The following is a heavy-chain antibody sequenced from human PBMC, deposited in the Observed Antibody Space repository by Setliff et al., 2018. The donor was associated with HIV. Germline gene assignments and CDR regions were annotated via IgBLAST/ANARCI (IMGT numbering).Heavy chain of an antibody. CDR2: IVYSGTT. D-gene: IGHD5-12*01. J-gene: IGHJ3*01. Sequence: SETLSLTCTVPGGSIIINDYYWGWIRQSPGKGLEWIGSIVYSGTTYYNVSLESRVTISVDTSKNQFSLKLSSVTAADTAVYYCVRSGYSGHFDVWGQGTMVTVSS. V-gene: IGHV4-39*01. CDR3: VRSGYSGHFDV. CDR1: GGSIIINDYY.